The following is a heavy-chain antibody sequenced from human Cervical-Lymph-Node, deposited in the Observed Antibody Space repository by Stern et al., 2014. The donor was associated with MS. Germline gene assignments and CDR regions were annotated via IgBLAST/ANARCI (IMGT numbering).Heavy chain of an antibody. CDR1: GFTFSSYA. D-gene: IGHD5-24*01. CDR2: ISSNGGST. Sequence: EVQLVESGGGLVQPGGSLRLSCSASGFTFSSYALHWVRQAPGKGLEYVSAISSNGGSTYYADSVKGRFTISRDNSKNTLYLQMSSLRAEDTAVYYCVKDLLGWLQSPNFDYWGQGTLVTVSS. V-gene: IGHV3-64D*06. CDR3: VKDLLGWLQSPNFDY. J-gene: IGHJ4*02.